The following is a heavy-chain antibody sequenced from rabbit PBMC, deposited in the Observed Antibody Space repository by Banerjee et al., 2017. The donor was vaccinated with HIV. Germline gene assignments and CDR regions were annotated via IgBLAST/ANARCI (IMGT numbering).Heavy chain of an antibody. D-gene: IGHD6-1*01. V-gene: IGHV1S45*01. CDR3: ARAPYASIIRLDL. J-gene: IGHJ3*01. CDR1: GFSFSSYYD. Sequence: QEQLVESGGGLVKPGASLTLTCTASGFSFSSYYDMCWVRQAPGKGLELIGCIYTGSGNTYYASWAKGRFTISKTSSTTVTLQMTSLTAADTATYFCARAPYASIIRLDLWGPGTLVTVS. CDR2: IYTGSGNT.